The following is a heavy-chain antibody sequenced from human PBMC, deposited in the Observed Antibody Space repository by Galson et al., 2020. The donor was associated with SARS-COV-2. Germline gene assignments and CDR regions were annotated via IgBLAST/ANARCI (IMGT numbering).Heavy chain of an antibody. CDR3: AKRTLVGGTSIEALDV. Sequence: GESLKISCPVSGFTFSSYNMHWVRKAPGKGPEWVSAISASGHRTYYPDSLKGRFTISRDNSKNALYLQIDSLRPDDTALYYCAKRTLVGGTSIEALDVWGQGTMVTVSS. CDR1: GFTFSSYN. V-gene: IGHV3-23*01. D-gene: IGHD3-16*01. CDR2: ISASGHRT. J-gene: IGHJ3*01.